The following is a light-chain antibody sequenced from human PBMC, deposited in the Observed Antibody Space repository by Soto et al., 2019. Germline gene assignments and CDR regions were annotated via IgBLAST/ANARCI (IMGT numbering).Light chain of an antibody. J-gene: IGKJ1*01. Sequence: AIRMTQSPSSFSASTGDRVTITCRASQGISSYLAWYQQKTGKDPKLLIYAASTLQSGFPSRFSGSGSGTEFALTIGCLQAEDFATYYCQQYYSYPRTFGQGTKLDIK. CDR2: AAS. CDR1: QGISSY. V-gene: IGKV1-8*01. CDR3: QQYYSYPRT.